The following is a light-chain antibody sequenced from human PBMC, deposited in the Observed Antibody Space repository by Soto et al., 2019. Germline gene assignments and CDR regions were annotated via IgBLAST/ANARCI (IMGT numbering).Light chain of an antibody. CDR2: STN. V-gene: IGLV8-61*01. J-gene: IGLJ3*02. CDR3: VLYMGSGIWV. Sequence: QAVVTQEPSFSVSPGRTVTLTCGLSSGSVSTSYYPSWYQQTPGQAPRTLIYSTNTRSSGVPDRFSGSILGNNAALTITGVYADDGADYYCVLYMGSGIWVFGGGTKLTVL. CDR1: SGSVSTSYY.